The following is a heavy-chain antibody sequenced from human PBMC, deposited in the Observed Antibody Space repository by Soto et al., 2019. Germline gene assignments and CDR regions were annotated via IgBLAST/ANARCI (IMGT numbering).Heavy chain of an antibody. V-gene: IGHV3-74*01. CDR1: GFTFSSYW. CDR2: IYTDGIRT. J-gene: IGHJ6*02. CDR3: ARGLMHLYGMDV. Sequence: EVQLVESGGGLVQPGGSLRLSCAASGFTFSSYWMHWVRQAPGKGLVWVSRIYTDGIRTNYADSVKGRFTISRDNAKNTLYLQINSLRAEDTAVYYCARGLMHLYGMDVWGQGTTVTVSS. D-gene: IGHD3-16*01.